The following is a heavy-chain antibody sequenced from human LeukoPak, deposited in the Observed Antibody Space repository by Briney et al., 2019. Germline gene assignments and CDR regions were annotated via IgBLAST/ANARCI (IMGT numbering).Heavy chain of an antibody. CDR1: GFTFSSYE. D-gene: IGHD6-19*01. J-gene: IGHJ5*02. CDR3: ARELERSGFDP. Sequence: GGSLILSCAASGFTFSSYEMNWVRQAPGKGLEWVSYISSSGSTKDYADSVKGRFTISRDNAKNSLYLQMNSLRAEDTGVYYCARELERSGFDPWGQGTLVTVSS. CDR2: ISSSGSTK. V-gene: IGHV3-48*03.